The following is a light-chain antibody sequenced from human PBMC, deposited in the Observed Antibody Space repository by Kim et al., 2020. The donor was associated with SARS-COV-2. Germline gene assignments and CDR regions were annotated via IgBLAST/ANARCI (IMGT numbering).Light chain of an antibody. Sequence: GQSITISCTGTSSDVGSYNLVSWYQQHPGKAPKLMIYEGSTRPSGVSNRFSGSKSGNTASLTISGLQAEDEADYYCCSYAGSSTVVFGGGTKLTVL. J-gene: IGLJ2*01. V-gene: IGLV2-23*01. CDR3: CSYAGSSTVV. CDR2: EGS. CDR1: SSDVGSYNL.